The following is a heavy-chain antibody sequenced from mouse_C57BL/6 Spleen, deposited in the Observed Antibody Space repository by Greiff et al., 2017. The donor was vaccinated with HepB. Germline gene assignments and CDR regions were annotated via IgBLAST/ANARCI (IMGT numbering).Heavy chain of an antibody. V-gene: IGHV1-52*01. CDR1: GYTFTSYW. CDR2: IDPSDSET. CDR3: ARAGYYGGYYYAMDY. D-gene: IGHD1-1*02. J-gene: IGHJ4*01. Sequence: QVQLQQPGAELVRPGSSVKLSCKASGYTFTSYWMHWVKQRPIQGLEWIGNIDPSDSETHYNQKFKDKATLTVDISSSTAYMQLSSLTSEDSAVYYCARAGYYGGYYYAMDYWGQGTSVTVSS.